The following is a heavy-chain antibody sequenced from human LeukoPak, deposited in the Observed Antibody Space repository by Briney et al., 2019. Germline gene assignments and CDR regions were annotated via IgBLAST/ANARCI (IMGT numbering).Heavy chain of an antibody. D-gene: IGHD6-19*01. CDR3: TPLLYSSGWYFDY. Sequence: SETLSLTCTVSGGSISSYYWDWVRQPPAKGLEWIGTISYSGSTYYNPSLKSRVTISVDTSKNQFSLKLSSVTAADTAVYYCTPLLYSSGWYFDYWGQGTLVTVSS. V-gene: IGHV4-39*07. J-gene: IGHJ4*02. CDR2: ISYSGST. CDR1: GGSISSYY.